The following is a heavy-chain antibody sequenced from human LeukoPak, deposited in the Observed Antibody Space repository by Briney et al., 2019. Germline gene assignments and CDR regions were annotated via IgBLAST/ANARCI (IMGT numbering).Heavy chain of an antibody. CDR3: ARELSMLRGGRGFDP. CDR2: ISSSSSYI. D-gene: IGHD3-10*01. Sequence: GGSLRLSCAASGFTFSSYSMNWVRQAPGKGLEWVSSISSSSSYIYYADSVKGRFTISRDNAKNSLYLQMNSLRAEDTAVYYCARELSMLRGGRGFDPWGQGTLVTVSS. J-gene: IGHJ5*02. V-gene: IGHV3-21*01. CDR1: GFTFSSYS.